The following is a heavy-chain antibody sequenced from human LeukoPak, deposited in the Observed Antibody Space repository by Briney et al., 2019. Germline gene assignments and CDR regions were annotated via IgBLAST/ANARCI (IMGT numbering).Heavy chain of an antibody. D-gene: IGHD6-13*01. Sequence: SETLSLTCAVSGGSISSSNWWSWVRQPPGKGLEWIGYIYYSGSTNYNPSLKSRVTISVDTSKNQFSLKLSSVTAADTAVYYCARGGIAAAGRYFDYWGQGTLVTVSS. CDR3: ARGGIAAAGRYFDY. CDR1: GGSISSSNW. CDR2: IYYSGST. J-gene: IGHJ4*02. V-gene: IGHV4-4*02.